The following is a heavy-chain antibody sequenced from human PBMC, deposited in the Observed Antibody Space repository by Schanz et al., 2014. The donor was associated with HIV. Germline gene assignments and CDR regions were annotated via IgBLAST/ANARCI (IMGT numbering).Heavy chain of an antibody. J-gene: IGHJ4*02. CDR1: GGTFINYA. V-gene: IGHV1-69*01. CDR3: ARAPYTSGWYGVDY. CDR2: IIPLFGTS. Sequence: QVQLVQSGAEVKKPGSSVKVFCRASGGTFINYAFSWVRQAPGQGLEWMGGIIPLFGTSNYAQKFQGRATITADESMSTAYMEVSSLRSDDTAVYYCARAPYTSGWYGVDYWGQGTLVTVSS. D-gene: IGHD6-19*01.